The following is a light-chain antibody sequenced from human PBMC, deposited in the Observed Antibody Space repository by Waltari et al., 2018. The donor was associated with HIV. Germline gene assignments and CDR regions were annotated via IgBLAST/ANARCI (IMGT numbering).Light chain of an antibody. J-gene: IGLJ2*01. V-gene: IGLV1-36*01. Sequence: QSVLTQPPSVSEVPRQRVTISCSGSSSNIGNNAVNWYQQLPGKPPKLLIYYDDLLASGVSDRFSGSKSGTSASLAISGLQSEDESDYYCAAWDDSLNGVVFGGGTKLTVL. CDR2: YDD. CDR3: AAWDDSLNGVV. CDR1: SSNIGNNA.